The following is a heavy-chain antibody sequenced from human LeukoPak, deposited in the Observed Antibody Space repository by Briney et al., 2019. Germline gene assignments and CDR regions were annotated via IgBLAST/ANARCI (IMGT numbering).Heavy chain of an antibody. CDR1: GGSLSSSSFY. J-gene: IGHJ6*03. D-gene: IGHD6-13*01. CDR2: IYHSGTT. Sequence: SETLSLTCSVSGGSLSSSSFYWGWIRQPPGKGLEWIGSIYHSGTTYYNPSLKGRVTISVDTSRNQFSLSVSSVTAADTAVYYCAKPTDNISRYGHYYYYMDVWGRGTTVTVSS. CDR3: AKPTDNISRYGHYYYYMDV. V-gene: IGHV4-39*01.